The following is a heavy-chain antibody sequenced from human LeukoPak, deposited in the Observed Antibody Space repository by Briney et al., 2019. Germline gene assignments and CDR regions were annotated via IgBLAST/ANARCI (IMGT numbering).Heavy chain of an antibody. Sequence: GGSLRLSCAASGFTFSSYSMNWVRQAPGQGLEWVSSISSSSSYIYYADSVKGRFTISRDNAKNSLYLQMNSLRAEDTAVYYCARGTTGDYYYYYMDVWGKGTTVTVSS. J-gene: IGHJ6*03. V-gene: IGHV3-21*04. CDR3: ARGTTGDYYYYYMDV. CDR2: ISSSSSYI. D-gene: IGHD1-7*01. CDR1: GFTFSSYS.